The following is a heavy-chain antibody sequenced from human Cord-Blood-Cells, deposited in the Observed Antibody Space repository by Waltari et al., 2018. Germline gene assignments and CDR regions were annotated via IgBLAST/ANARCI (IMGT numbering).Heavy chain of an antibody. D-gene: IGHD4-17*01. Sequence: QVQLQQWGAGLLKPSETLSLTCAVYGGSFSGYYCSWTRQPPGKGLEWIGEINHSGSTNYNPSLKSRVTISVDTSKNQFSLKLSSVTAADTAVYYCARGGTTVTTEGDYYFDYWGQGTLVTVSS. V-gene: IGHV4-34*01. CDR2: INHSGST. CDR3: ARGGTTVTTEGDYYFDY. CDR1: GGSFSGYY. J-gene: IGHJ4*02.